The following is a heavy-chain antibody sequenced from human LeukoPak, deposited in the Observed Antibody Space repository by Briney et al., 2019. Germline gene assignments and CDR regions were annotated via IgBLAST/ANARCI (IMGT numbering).Heavy chain of an antibody. V-gene: IGHV3-23*01. CDR1: GFTFSSYA. Sequence: GGSLRLSCAASGFTFSSYAMSWVRQAPGKGLEWVSAISGSGGSTYYADSVKGRFTISRDNSKNTLYLQMNSLRAEDTGVYYCAKFYDSSVYYGYWGQGTLVTVSS. J-gene: IGHJ4*02. CDR2: ISGSGGST. CDR3: AKFYDSSVYYGY. D-gene: IGHD3-22*01.